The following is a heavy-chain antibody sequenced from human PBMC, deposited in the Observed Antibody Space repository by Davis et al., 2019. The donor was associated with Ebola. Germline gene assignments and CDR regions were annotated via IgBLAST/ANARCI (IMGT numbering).Heavy chain of an antibody. CDR2: ISYDGSNK. D-gene: IGHD3-10*01. Sequence: PGGSLRLSCAASGFTFSSYAMHWVRQAPGKGLEWVAVISYDGSNKYYADSVKGRFTISRDNSKNTLYLQMNSLRAEDTAVYYCARTITMVLNPFDYWGQGTLVTVSS. J-gene: IGHJ4*02. CDR1: GFTFSSYA. CDR3: ARTITMVLNPFDY. V-gene: IGHV3-30-3*01.